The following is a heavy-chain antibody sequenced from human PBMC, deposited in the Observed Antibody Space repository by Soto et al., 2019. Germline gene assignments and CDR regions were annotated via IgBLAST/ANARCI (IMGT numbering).Heavy chain of an antibody. CDR3: VRQALVMYLLLYAHPPYG. CDR1: GGSFSGYY. D-gene: IGHD2-2*02. V-gene: IGHV4-34*01. CDR2: INHSGST. Sequence: TENLSLTCAVYGGSFSGYYWSWIRQPPGKGLEWIGEINHSGSTNYNPSLKSRVTISVDTSKNQFSLKLSSVTAADTAVYYCVRQALVMYLLLYAHPPYG. J-gene: IGHJ6*01.